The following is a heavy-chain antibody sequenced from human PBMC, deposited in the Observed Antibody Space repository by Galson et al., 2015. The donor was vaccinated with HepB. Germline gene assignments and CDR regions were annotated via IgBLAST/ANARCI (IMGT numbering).Heavy chain of an antibody. CDR1: GFTFSSYG. CDR3: ARDWAAAGTGRFDY. J-gene: IGHJ4*02. D-gene: IGHD6-13*01. V-gene: IGHV3-33*01. Sequence: SLRLSCAASGFTFSSYGMHWVRQAPGKGLEWVAVIWYDGSNKYYADSVKGRFTISRDNSKNTLYLQMNSLRAEDTAVYYCARDWAAAGTGRFDYWGQGTLVTVSS. CDR2: IWYDGSNK.